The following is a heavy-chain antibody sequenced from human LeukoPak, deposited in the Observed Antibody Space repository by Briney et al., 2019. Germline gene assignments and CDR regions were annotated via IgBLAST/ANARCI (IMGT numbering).Heavy chain of an antibody. CDR1: GFTFSSYA. J-gene: IGHJ3*02. V-gene: IGHV3-30-3*01. CDR3: ARDVGSIAARPRDAFDI. Sequence: RGSLRLSCAASGFTFSSYAMHWVRQAPGKGLEWVAVISYDGSNKYYADSVKGRFTISRDNSKNTLYLQMNSLRAEDTAVYYCARDVGSIAARPRDAFDIWGQGTMVTVSS. CDR2: ISYDGSNK. D-gene: IGHD6-6*01.